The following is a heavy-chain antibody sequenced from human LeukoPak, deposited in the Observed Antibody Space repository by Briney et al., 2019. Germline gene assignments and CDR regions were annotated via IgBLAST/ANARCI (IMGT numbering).Heavy chain of an antibody. CDR3: AGRGHRYSRD. V-gene: IGHV4-4*09. CDR2: IYASAMR. CDR1: GDSVTYGY. D-gene: IGHD2-15*01. Sequence: KPSEILSLTCTVSGDSVTYGYWSWIRQPPGKGLEWIGYIYASAMRHHYPSLNSRLTISVDTSNSQFSLNLSSVTAADTAVYYCAGRGHRYSRDWGQGILVTVSS. J-gene: IGHJ1*01.